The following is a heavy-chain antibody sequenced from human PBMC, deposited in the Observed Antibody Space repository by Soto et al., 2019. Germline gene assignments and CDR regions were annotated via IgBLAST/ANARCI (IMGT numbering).Heavy chain of an antibody. D-gene: IGHD3-22*01. CDR3: ARAYYYDSSGFLDY. V-gene: IGHV4-31*03. Sequence: SETLSLTCTFSGGSISSGGYYWSWIRQHAGKGLEWIGYIYYSGSTYYNPSLKSRVTISVDTSKNQFSLKLSSVTAADTAVYYCARAYYYDSSGFLDYWGQGTLVTVSS. J-gene: IGHJ4*02. CDR1: GGSISSGGYY. CDR2: IYYSGST.